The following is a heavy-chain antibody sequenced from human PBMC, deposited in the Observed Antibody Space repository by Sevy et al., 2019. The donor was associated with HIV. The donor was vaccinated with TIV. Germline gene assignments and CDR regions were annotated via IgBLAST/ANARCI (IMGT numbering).Heavy chain of an antibody. Sequence: GGSLRLSCAASGFTFTLYAIHWVRQAPGKGLEWVARSSYSGTNKYYADSVKGRFTISGDDSKNMAYLQMNNLRTDDTAVYYCARVAVEYCTDDCYHRFDYWGQGTQVTVSS. D-gene: IGHD2-21*02. CDR2: SSYSGTNK. CDR3: ARVAVEYCTDDCYHRFDY. CDR1: GFTFTLYA. V-gene: IGHV3-30-3*01. J-gene: IGHJ4*02.